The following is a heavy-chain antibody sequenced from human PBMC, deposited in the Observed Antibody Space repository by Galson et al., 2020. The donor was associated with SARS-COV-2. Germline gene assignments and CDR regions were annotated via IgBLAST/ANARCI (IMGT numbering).Heavy chain of an antibody. CDR2: VWYDGSSK. Sequence: GSLRLSCAASGFTFSNYGMHWVRQAPGKGLEWVAVVWYDGSSKYSTDSVKGRFTISRDNSENTLYLQINSLRAEDTAVYYCAKARLRGDGYNVNWDFWGQGTLVTVSS. V-gene: IGHV3-33*06. CDR3: AKARLRGDGYNVNWDF. D-gene: IGHD3-10*01. J-gene: IGHJ4*01. CDR1: GFTFSNYG.